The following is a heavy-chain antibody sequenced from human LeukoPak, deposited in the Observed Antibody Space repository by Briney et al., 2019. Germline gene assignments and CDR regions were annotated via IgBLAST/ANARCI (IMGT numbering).Heavy chain of an antibody. V-gene: IGHV3-11*01. D-gene: IGHD6-6*01. CDR1: GFTFSDYY. CDR3: ARVSSSEYYYYYYMDV. CDR2: ISSSGSTI. J-gene: IGHJ6*03. Sequence: GGSLRLSCAASGFTFSDYYMSWIRQAPGKGLEWVSYISSSGSTIYYADSVKGRFTISRDNAKNSLYLQMNSLRAEDTAVYYCARVSSSEYYYYYYMDVWGRGTTVTVSS.